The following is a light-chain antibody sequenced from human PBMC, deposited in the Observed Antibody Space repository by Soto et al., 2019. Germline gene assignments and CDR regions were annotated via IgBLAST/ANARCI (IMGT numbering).Light chain of an antibody. CDR3: QQYGSSPWT. J-gene: IGKJ1*01. CDR1: QSVSSN. V-gene: IGKV3-20*01. Sequence: EIVMTQPPATLSVSPGERATLSCRASQSVSSNLAWYQQKPGQAPRLLIYGTSSRATGIPDRFSGSGSGTDFTLTINRLEPEDFVIYYCQQYGSSPWTFG. CDR2: GTS.